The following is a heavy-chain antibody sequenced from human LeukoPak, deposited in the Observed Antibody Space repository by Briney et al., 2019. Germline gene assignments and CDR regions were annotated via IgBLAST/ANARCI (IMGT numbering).Heavy chain of an antibody. D-gene: IGHD6-19*01. J-gene: IGHJ4*02. V-gene: IGHV4-34*01. CDR3: ARYSSGSRSEYYFDY. CDR2: INHSGST. Sequence: PSETLSLTCAVYGGSFSGYYWSWIRQPPGKGLEWIGEINHSGSTNYNPSLKSRVTISVDTSKNQFSLKLSSVTAADTAVYYCARYSSGSRSEYYFDYWGQGTLVTVSS. CDR1: GGSFSGYY.